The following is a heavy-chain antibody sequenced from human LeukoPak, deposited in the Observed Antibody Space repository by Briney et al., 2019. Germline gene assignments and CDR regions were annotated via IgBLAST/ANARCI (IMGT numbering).Heavy chain of an antibody. J-gene: IGHJ4*02. CDR3: ARQNTYYDFWSGYFDY. CDR1: RYTFTSYG. Sequence: GASVKVSCKASRYTFTSYGISWVRQAPGQGLEWMGCIIAYNGNTNYAQKLQGRVTMTTDTSTSTAYMELRSLRSDDTAVYYCARQNTYYDFWSGYFDYWGQGTLVTVSS. D-gene: IGHD3-3*01. V-gene: IGHV1-18*01. CDR2: IIAYNGNT.